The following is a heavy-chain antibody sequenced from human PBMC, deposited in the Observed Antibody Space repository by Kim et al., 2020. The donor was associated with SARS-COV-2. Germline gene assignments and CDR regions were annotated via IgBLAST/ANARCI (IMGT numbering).Heavy chain of an antibody. CDR3: ARQGGVVPAIVDY. V-gene: IGHV5-10-1*01. CDR2: IDPSDSYT. Sequence: GESLKISCKGSGYSFTSYWISWVRQMPGKGLEWMGRIDPSDSYTNYSPSFQGHVTISADKSISTAYLQWSSLKASDTAMYYCARQGGVVPAIVDYWGQGTLVTVSS. CDR1: GYSFTSYW. J-gene: IGHJ4*02. D-gene: IGHD2-2*01.